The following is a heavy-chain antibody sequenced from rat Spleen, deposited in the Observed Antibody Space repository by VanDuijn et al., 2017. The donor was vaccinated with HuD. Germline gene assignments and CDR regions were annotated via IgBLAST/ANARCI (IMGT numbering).Heavy chain of an antibody. Sequence: EVQLVETGGGLVQPGRSLKLSCAASGFTFSNYYMAWVRQAPKKGLEWIATITSGGSYTYYPDSVKGRFTISRDNAKNTQYLQMDSLRSEDTATYYCARHFGRYYGYTYYFDYWGQGVMVTVSS. CDR3: ARHFGRYYGYTYYFDY. CDR1: GFTFSNYY. J-gene: IGHJ2*01. CDR2: ITSGGSYT. D-gene: IGHD1-9*01. V-gene: IGHV5S13*01.